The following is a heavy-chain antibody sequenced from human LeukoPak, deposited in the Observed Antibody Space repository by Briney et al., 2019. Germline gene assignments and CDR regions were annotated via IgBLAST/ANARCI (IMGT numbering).Heavy chain of an antibody. CDR3: ARDAGYYDFWSGYHGY. J-gene: IGHJ4*02. CDR2: IIPIFGTA. D-gene: IGHD3-3*01. CDR1: GGTFSSYA. Sequence: SVKVSCKASGGTFSSYAISWVRQAPGQGLEWMGRIIPIFGTANYAQKFQGRVTITTDEPTSTAYMELSSLRSEDTAVYYCARDAGYYDFWSGYHGYWGQGALVTVSS. V-gene: IGHV1-69*05.